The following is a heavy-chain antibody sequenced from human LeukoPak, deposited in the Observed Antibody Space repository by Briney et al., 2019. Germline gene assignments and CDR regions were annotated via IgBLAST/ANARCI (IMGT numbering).Heavy chain of an antibody. J-gene: IGHJ5*02. V-gene: IGHV1-18*01. Sequence: ASVKVSFKASGNTFTSYGISWVRQAPGQGLEWMGWISAGNTNYAQKFQGRVTMTTDTSTSTAYMELRSLRSDDTAVFYCARTSSNWPNWFDPWGQGTLVTVSS. CDR2: ISAGNT. CDR1: GNTFTSYG. D-gene: IGHD6-13*01. CDR3: ARTSSNWPNWFDP.